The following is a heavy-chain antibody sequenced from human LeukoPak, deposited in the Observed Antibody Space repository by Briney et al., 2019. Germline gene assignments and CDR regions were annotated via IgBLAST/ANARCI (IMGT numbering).Heavy chain of an antibody. CDR2: IHSGGNT. CDR1: GFTVSSKY. D-gene: IGHD4-17*01. Sequence: GGSLRLSCAASGFTVSSKYMSWVRQGPGKGLEWVSVIHSGGNTNYADSVKGRFTISRDNSKNTLYLQMNSLRAEDTAVYYCARGIDYAEGYWGQGTLVTVSS. V-gene: IGHV3-66*02. J-gene: IGHJ4*02. CDR3: ARGIDYAEGY.